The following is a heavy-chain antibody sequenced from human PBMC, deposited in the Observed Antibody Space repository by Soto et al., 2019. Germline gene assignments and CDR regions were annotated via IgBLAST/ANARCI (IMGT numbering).Heavy chain of an antibody. V-gene: IGHV3-33*01. D-gene: IGHD2-2*01. Sequence: QVQLVESGGGVVQPGRSLRLSCAASGFTFSSYGMHWVRQAPGKGLEWVAVIWYDGSNKYYADSVKGRFTISRDNSKNTLYLQMNSLRAEYTAVYYCARGTRADTDAFDIWGQGTMVTVSS. CDR1: GFTFSSYG. CDR2: IWYDGSNK. CDR3: ARGTRADTDAFDI. J-gene: IGHJ3*02.